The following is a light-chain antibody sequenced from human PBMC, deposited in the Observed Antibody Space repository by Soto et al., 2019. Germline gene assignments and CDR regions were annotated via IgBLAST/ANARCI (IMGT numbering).Light chain of an antibody. CDR3: CSYAGSNIWV. CDR1: SSDVGDYNS. Sequence: QAVLTQPPSASGSPGRSVTISCSGTSSDVGDYNSVSWYQQHPGKAPKLMIYEVSKRPSGVPERFSGSKSGNAASLTVSGLQAEDEADYYCCSYAGSNIWVFGGGTKLTVL. CDR2: EVS. J-gene: IGLJ3*02. V-gene: IGLV2-8*01.